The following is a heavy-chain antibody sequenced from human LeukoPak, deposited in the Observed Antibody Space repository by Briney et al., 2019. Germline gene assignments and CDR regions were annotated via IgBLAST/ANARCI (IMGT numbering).Heavy chain of an antibody. CDR1: GGSISSSSYY. J-gene: IGHJ5*02. Sequence: SETLSLTCTVSGGSISSSSYYWGWIRQPPGKGLEWIGSIYYSGSTYYNPSLKSRVTISVDTSKNQFSLKLSSVTAADTAVYYCARHVGNDILTGNDWFDPWGQGTLVTVSS. D-gene: IGHD3-9*01. V-gene: IGHV4-39*01. CDR2: IYYSGST. CDR3: ARHVGNDILTGNDWFDP.